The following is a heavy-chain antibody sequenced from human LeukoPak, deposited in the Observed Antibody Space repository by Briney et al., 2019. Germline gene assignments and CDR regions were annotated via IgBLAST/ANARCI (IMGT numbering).Heavy chain of an antibody. CDR3: ARGSRGADS. CDR2: TNSDGRST. Sequence: GGSLRLSCAASGFSFSDYWMHWVRQASGKGPVWVSRTNSDGRSTDYADSVKGRFTVSRDNAKNTLYLQVNSLRAEDTAVYYCARGSRGADSWGQGTLVTVSS. D-gene: IGHD5-12*01. V-gene: IGHV3-74*01. J-gene: IGHJ4*02. CDR1: GFSFSDYW.